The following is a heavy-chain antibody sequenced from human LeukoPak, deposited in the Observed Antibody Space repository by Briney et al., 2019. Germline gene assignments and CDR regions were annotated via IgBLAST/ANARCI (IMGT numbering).Heavy chain of an antibody. V-gene: IGHV1-18*01. Sequence: ASVKVSCKVSGYTFTSYGLSWVRQAPGQGLEWMGWISASNGATNYAQKFQGRVTMTTETSTSTAYMELRSLRSDDTAVYYCARVVVGATHNYFDPWGQGTLVTVSS. D-gene: IGHD2-15*01. CDR2: ISASNGAT. CDR3: ARVVVGATHNYFDP. J-gene: IGHJ5*02. CDR1: GYTFTSYG.